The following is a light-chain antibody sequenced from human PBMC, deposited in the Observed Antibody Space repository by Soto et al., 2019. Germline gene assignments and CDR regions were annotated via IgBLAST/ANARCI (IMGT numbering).Light chain of an antibody. Sequence: QSVLTQPASVSGSPGQSITISCTGTSSDVGGYNYVSWYQQHPDKAPKLMIYEVRNRPSGISNRFSGYKSGNTASLTISGLQAEDEADYYCSSYTSSNTYVLGTGTKVTVL. CDR2: EVR. CDR3: SSYTSSNTYV. V-gene: IGLV2-14*01. J-gene: IGLJ1*01. CDR1: SSDVGGYNY.